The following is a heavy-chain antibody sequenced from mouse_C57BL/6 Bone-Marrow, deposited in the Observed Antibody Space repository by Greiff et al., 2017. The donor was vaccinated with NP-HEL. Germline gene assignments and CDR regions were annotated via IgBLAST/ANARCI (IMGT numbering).Heavy chain of an antibody. D-gene: IGHD1-1*01. J-gene: IGHJ2*01. CDR1: GISITTGNYR. Sequence: EVQLQESGSGLVKPSQTVFLTCTVTGISITTGNYRWSWIRQFPGNKLEWIGYIYYSGTITYNPSLTSRTTITRDTPKNQFFLEMNSLTAEDTATYYCAREGYYYGWYYFDYWGQGTTLTVSS. CDR2: IYYSGTI. CDR3: AREGYYYGWYYFDY. V-gene: IGHV3-5*01.